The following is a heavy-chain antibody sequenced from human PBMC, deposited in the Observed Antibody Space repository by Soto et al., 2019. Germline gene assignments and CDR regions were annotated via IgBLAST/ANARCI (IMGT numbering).Heavy chain of an antibody. J-gene: IGHJ4*02. V-gene: IGHV1-8*01. CDR1: GYTFTSYD. CDR2: MNPNSGNT. Sequence: ASVKVSCKASGYTFTSYDINWVRQATGQGLEWMGWMNPNSGNTGYAQKFQGRVTMTRNTSISTAYMELSSLRSEDTAVYYCARGRKSYYYDSSGYYEFDTGYWGQGTLVTVSS. CDR3: ARGRKSYYYDSSGYYEFDTGY. D-gene: IGHD3-22*01.